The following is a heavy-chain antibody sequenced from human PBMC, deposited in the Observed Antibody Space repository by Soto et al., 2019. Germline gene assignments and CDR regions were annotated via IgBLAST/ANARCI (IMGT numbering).Heavy chain of an antibody. Sequence: PSETLSLTCTVSGGSISSYYWSWIRQPPGKGLEWIGYIYYSGSTNYNPSLKSRVTISVDTSKNQFSLKLSSVTAADTAVYYCARDIPYSPLDSWGQGTLVTVSS. CDR2: IYYSGST. V-gene: IGHV4-59*01. D-gene: IGHD2-2*02. J-gene: IGHJ4*02. CDR1: GGSISSYY. CDR3: ARDIPYSPLDS.